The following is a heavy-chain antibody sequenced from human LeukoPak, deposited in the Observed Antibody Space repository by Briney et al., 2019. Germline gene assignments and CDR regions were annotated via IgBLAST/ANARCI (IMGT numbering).Heavy chain of an antibody. D-gene: IGHD3-10*01. J-gene: IGHJ4*02. CDR3: AKDRSAVVRASPMDY. CDR1: GFDFSDLA. CDR2: ISDSGDTT. Sequence: GGSLRLPCAASGFDFSDLAMGWVRKAPGKGLEWVSVISDSGDTTYYADSVKGRFTISRDNSKNTLYLHMNSLRPEDTAVYYCAKDRSAVVRASPMDYWGQGTLVIVSS. V-gene: IGHV3-23*01.